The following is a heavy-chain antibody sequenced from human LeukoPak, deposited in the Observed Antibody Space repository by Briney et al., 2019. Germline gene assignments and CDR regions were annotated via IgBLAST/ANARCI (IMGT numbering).Heavy chain of an antibody. V-gene: IGHV3-20*04. CDR1: GFTFDDYG. CDR2: INWNGGST. Sequence: GGSLRLSCAASGFTFDDYGMSWVRQAPGKGLEWVSGINWNGGSTGYADSVKGRFTISRDNTKSSVFLQMNSLRDEDTAVYFCARDRGYDTFDYWGQGTLVTVSS. J-gene: IGHJ4*02. D-gene: IGHD5-12*01. CDR3: ARDRGYDTFDY.